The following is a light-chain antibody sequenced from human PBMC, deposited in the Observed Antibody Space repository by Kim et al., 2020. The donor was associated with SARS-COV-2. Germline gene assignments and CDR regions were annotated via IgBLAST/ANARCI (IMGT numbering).Light chain of an antibody. CDR3: QSYNSSNVV. CDR2: EDD. CDR1: SGSIDDNY. Sequence: GKTVNLSCTRSSGSIDDNYVQWYQQRPGGAPTTVIYEDDQRPSGVPDRFSGSIDSSSNSASLTISGLKTEDEADYYCQSYNSSNVVFGGGTQLTVL. J-gene: IGLJ2*01. V-gene: IGLV6-57*03.